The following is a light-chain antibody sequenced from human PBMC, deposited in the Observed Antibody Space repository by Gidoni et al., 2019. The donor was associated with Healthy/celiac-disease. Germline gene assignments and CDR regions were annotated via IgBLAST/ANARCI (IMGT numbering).Light chain of an antibody. CDR2: GNS. V-gene: IGLV1-40*01. CDR3: QSYDSSLSVWV. J-gene: IGLJ3*02. Sequence: QSVLTQSPSVSGAPGQRVTISCTGSRSNIGAGYDVHWYQQLPGTAPKLLTSGNSNRPSGVPDRFSGSKSGTSASLAITGRQAEDEADYYCQSYDSSLSVWVFGGGTKLTVL. CDR1: RSNIGAGYD.